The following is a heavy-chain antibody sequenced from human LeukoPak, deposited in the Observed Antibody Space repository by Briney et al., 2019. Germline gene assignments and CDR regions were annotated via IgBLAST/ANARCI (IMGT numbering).Heavy chain of an antibody. D-gene: IGHD2-15*01. CDR1: GFPFSVYY. V-gene: IGHV3-11*04. J-gene: IGHJ4*02. CDR3: ATIPVVVVAATDLTFDY. Sequence: GGSLRLSCAASGFPFSVYYMSWIRQPPGKGLEWVSYIGNSGSDIYYADSVKGRFTISRDNAKHSLYLQMNSLRDEDTAVYYCATIPVVVVAATDLTFDYWGQGTLVTVSS. CDR2: IGNSGSDI.